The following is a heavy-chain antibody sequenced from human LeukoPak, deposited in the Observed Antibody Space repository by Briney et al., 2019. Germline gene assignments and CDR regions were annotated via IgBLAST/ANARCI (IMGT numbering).Heavy chain of an antibody. CDR2: ISSSSSYI. Sequence: GGSLRLSCAASGFTFSSYSMNWVRQAPGKGLEWDSSISSSSSYIYYADSVKGRFTISRDNAKNSLYLQMNSLRDEDTAVYYCARDRPLCTNGVCYTRAYDYWGQGTLVTVSS. D-gene: IGHD2-8*01. V-gene: IGHV3-21*01. CDR1: GFTFSSYS. J-gene: IGHJ4*02. CDR3: ARDRPLCTNGVCYTRAYDY.